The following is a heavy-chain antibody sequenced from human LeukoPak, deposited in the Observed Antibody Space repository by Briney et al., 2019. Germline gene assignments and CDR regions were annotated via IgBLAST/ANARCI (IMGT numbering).Heavy chain of an antibody. J-gene: IGHJ3*02. CDR2: ISYDGSNK. D-gene: IGHD4-17*01. CDR3: ARDYGDYGGTFDI. Sequence: QPGRSLRLSCAASGFTFSSFVIHWVRQAPGEALEWVAVISYDGSNKYYADSVKGRFTISRDNSKNTLYLQMNSLRPEDTAVYYCARDYGDYGGTFDIWGRGTMVTVSS. V-gene: IGHV3-30-3*01. CDR1: GFTFSSFV.